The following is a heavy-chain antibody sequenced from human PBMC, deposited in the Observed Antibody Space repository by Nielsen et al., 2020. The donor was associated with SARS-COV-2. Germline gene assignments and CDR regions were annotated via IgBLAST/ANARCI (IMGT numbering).Heavy chain of an antibody. J-gene: IGHJ3*01. CDR3: AADHTGRFGAFDV. CDR2: INPNSGGT. CDR1: GYTFTGYY. Sequence: ASVKVSCKASGYTFTGYYMHWVRQAPGQGLEWMGWINPNSGGTNYAQKFQGWVTMTRDTSISTAYMELSRLRSDDTAVYYCAADHTGRFGAFDVWGQGTVVTVSS. V-gene: IGHV1-2*04. D-gene: IGHD3-3*01.